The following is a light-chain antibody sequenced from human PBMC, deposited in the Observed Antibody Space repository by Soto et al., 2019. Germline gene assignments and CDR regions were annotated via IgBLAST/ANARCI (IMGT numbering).Light chain of an antibody. CDR3: QQYNNWPRT. CDR2: DVS. J-gene: IGKJ1*01. CDR1: ESVGRY. Sequence: IVLTQSPATLSLSPGERATLSCRASESVGRYLAWYQQKPGQVPRLLIYDVSRRATGIPARFSGSGSGTDFTLTISSLEPEDFAVYYCQQYNNWPRTFGQGTKVEIK. V-gene: IGKV3-11*01.